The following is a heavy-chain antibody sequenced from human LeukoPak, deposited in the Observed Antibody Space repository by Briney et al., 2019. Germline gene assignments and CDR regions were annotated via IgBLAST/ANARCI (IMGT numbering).Heavy chain of an antibody. Sequence: PSETLSLTCTVSGGSISSYYWSWIRQPPGKGLEWIGYIYYSGSTNYNPSLKSRVTISVDTSKNQFSLKLSSVTAADTAVYYCAREVGSSWYFGYYYYMDVWGKGTTVTISS. J-gene: IGHJ6*03. CDR3: AREVGSSWYFGYYYYMDV. CDR2: IYYSGST. D-gene: IGHD6-13*01. V-gene: IGHV4-59*12. CDR1: GGSISSYY.